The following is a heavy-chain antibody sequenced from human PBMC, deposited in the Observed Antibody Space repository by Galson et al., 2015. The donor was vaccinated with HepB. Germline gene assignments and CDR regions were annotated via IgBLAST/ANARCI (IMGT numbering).Heavy chain of an antibody. Sequence: SLRLSCAASGFTFSSYGMHWVRQAPGKGLEWVAVIWYDGSNKYYADSVKGRFTISRDNSKNTLYLQMNSLRAEDTAVYYCARAPDVDCSSTSCLWLDYWGQGTLVTVSS. V-gene: IGHV3-33*08. CDR1: GFTFSSYG. CDR3: ARAPDVDCSSTSCLWLDY. J-gene: IGHJ4*02. D-gene: IGHD2-2*01. CDR2: IWYDGSNK.